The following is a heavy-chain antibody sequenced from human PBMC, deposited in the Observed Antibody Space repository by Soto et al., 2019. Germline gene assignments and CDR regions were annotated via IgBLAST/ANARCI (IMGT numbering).Heavy chain of an antibody. CDR2: IYYSGST. CDR1: GGSISSYY. Sequence: SETLSLTCTVSGGSISSYYWSWIRQPPGKGLEWIGYIYYSGSTNYNPSLKSRVTISVDTSKNQFSLKLSSVTAADTAVYYCARGTKYYYDSSGLFAPAEYFQHWGQGTLVTVS. D-gene: IGHD3-22*01. V-gene: IGHV4-59*01. CDR3: ARGTKYYYDSSGLFAPAEYFQH. J-gene: IGHJ1*01.